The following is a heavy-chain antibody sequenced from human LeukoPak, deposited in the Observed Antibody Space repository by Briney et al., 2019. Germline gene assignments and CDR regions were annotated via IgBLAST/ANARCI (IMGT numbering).Heavy chain of an antibody. V-gene: IGHV4-39*01. Sequence: SETLSLTCTVSGGSISSSSYYWGWIRQPPRKGLEWIGSIYYSGSTYYNPSLKSRVTISVDTSKNQFSLKLSSVTAADTAVYYCARGGDYYSSSWHRVDYWGQGTLVTVSS. CDR3: ARGGDYYSSSWHRVDY. CDR2: IYYSGST. D-gene: IGHD6-13*01. CDR1: GGSISSSSYY. J-gene: IGHJ4*02.